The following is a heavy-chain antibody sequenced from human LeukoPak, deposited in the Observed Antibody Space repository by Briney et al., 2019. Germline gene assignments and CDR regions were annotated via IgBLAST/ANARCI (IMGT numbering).Heavy chain of an antibody. Sequence: PSETLSLTCTVSGGSVSSGNYYWSWIRQPPGKGLEWIGYIYYSGSTNYNPSLKSRVTISVDTSKNQFPLKLTSVTAADTAVYYCARGVGAVYWYFDLWGRGTLVTVSS. D-gene: IGHD1-26*01. V-gene: IGHV4-61*01. CDR2: IYYSGST. J-gene: IGHJ2*01. CDR1: GGSVSSGNYY. CDR3: ARGVGAVYWYFDL.